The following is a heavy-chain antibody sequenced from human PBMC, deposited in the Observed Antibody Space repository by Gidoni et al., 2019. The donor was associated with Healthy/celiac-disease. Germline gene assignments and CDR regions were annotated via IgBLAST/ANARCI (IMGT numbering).Heavy chain of an antibody. V-gene: IGHV3-23*01. CDR2: ISGSGGST. J-gene: IGHJ4*02. D-gene: IGHD2-2*01. CDR3: AKDPIPLYQLLLNYFDY. Sequence: EVQLLESGGGLVQPGGSLRLSCAASGFTFSSYAMSWVRQASGKGLEWVSAISGSGGSTYYADSVKGRFTISRDNSKNTLYLQMNSLRAEDTAVYYCAKDPIPLYQLLLNYFDYWGQGTLVTVSS. CDR1: GFTFSSYA.